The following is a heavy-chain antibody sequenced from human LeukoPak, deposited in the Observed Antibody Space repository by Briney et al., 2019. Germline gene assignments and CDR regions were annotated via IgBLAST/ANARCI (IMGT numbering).Heavy chain of an antibody. D-gene: IGHD2-2*02. J-gene: IGHJ4*02. Sequence: SETLSLTCAVSGYSISSGYYWGWIRQPPGKGLEWIGSIYHSGSTYYNPSLKSRVTISVDTSKNQFSLKLSSVTAADTAVYYRARDCSSTSCYIDGYKLDYWGQGTLVTVSS. V-gene: IGHV4-38-2*01. CDR2: IYHSGST. CDR3: ARDCSSTSCYIDGYKLDY. CDR1: GYSISSGYY.